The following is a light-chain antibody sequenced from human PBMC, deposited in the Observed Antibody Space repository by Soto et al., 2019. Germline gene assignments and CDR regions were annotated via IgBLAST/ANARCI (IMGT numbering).Light chain of an antibody. CDR2: GAS. V-gene: IGKV3-20*01. Sequence: EVVLTQSPGTLSLSPGERATLSCRASQSVSNFYLAWYQQKPGQAPRLLMYGASNRATGIQDRFSGSGSGTDFTLTISRLEPEDFAVYYCQHYSSAPYTFGQGTKLEIK. J-gene: IGKJ2*01. CDR3: QHYSSAPYT. CDR1: QSVSNFY.